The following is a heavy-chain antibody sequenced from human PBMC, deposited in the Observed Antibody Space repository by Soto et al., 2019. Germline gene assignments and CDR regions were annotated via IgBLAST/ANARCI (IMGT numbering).Heavy chain of an antibody. CDR2: INPNSGGT. V-gene: IGHV1-2*02. CDR3: ARDLQWLVPYFDY. D-gene: IGHD6-19*01. Sequence: GASVKVSCKASGYSFASYYMHWVRQAPGQGLEWMGWINPNSGGTNYAQKFQGRVTMTRDTSISTAYMELSRLRSDDTAVYYCARDLQWLVPYFDYWGQGTLVTVSS. CDR1: GYSFASYY. J-gene: IGHJ4*02.